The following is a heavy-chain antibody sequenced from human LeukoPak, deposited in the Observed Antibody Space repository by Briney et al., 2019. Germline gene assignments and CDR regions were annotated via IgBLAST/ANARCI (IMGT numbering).Heavy chain of an antibody. CDR3: ARDGADYGDYVPYYYYYYGMDV. J-gene: IGHJ6*02. V-gene: IGHV3-30-3*01. D-gene: IGHD4-17*01. CDR1: GFTFSSYA. Sequence: GGSLRLSYAASGFTFSSYAMPWVRQAPGKGLEWVAVISYDGSNKYYADSVKGRFTISRDNAKNSLYLQMNSLRAEDTAVYYCARDGADYGDYVPYYYYYYGMDVWGQGTTVTVSS. CDR2: ISYDGSNK.